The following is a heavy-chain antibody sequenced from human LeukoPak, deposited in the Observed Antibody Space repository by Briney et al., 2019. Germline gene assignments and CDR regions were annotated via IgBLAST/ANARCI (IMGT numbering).Heavy chain of an antibody. CDR3: ARALPTQQLVHGVFDY. CDR1: GYTFTSYG. D-gene: IGHD6-13*01. Sequence: GASVKVSCKASGYTFTSYGISWVRQAPGQGLEWMGWISAYNGNTNYAQKLQGRVTTTTDTSTSTAYMELRSLRSDDTAVYYCARALPTQQLVHGVFDYWGQGTLVTVSS. CDR2: ISAYNGNT. J-gene: IGHJ4*02. V-gene: IGHV1-18*01.